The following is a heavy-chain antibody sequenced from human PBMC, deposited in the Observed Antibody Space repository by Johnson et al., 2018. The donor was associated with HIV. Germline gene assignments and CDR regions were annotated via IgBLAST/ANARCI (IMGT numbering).Heavy chain of an antibody. J-gene: IGHJ3*02. CDR2: ISFDGSNK. CDR3: ARATRSSSSGRHDAFDI. CDR1: GFIFSSYA. V-gene: IGHV3-30*04. Sequence: QVQLVESGGGLVQPGGSLRLSCAVSGFIFSSYAMHWVRQAPGKGLEWVAVISFDGSNKYYADSVKGRFTISRDNSKNTLYLQMNSLRAEDTAVYYCARATRSSSSGRHDAFDIWGQGTMVTVSS. D-gene: IGHD6-6*01.